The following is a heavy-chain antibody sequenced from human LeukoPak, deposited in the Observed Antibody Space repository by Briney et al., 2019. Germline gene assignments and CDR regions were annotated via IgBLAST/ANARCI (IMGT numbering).Heavy chain of an antibody. V-gene: IGHV3-7*03. D-gene: IGHD4-23*01. CDR1: GFTFSSYW. CDR2: IKQDGSEK. CDR3: ARDGGRGGNRPGDY. J-gene: IGHJ4*02. Sequence: GGSLRLSCAASGFTFSSYWMSWVRQAPGKGLEWVANIKQDGSEKYYVDSVKGRFTISRDNAKNSLYLQMNSLRAEDTALYHCARDGGRGGNRPGDYWGQGTLVTVSS.